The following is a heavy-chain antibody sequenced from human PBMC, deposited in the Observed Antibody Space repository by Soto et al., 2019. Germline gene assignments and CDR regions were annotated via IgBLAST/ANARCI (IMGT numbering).Heavy chain of an antibody. J-gene: IGHJ4*02. V-gene: IGHV1-69*13. Sequence: SVKVSCKASGGTFSRYAISWVRQAPGQGLEWMGGIIPIFGTANYAQKFQGRVTITADESTNTAFLDVSSLRSEDTAVHYCGRGGSWAKVDSWGPGTLVTVSS. CDR3: GRGGSWAKVDS. D-gene: IGHD6-13*01. CDR1: GGTFSRYA. CDR2: IIPIFGTA.